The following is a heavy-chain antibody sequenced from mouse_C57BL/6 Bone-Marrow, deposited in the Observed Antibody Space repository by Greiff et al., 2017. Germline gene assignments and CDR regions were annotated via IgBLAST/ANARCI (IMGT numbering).Heavy chain of an antibody. V-gene: IGHV1-72*01. CDR3: ARGDYYGSSAAWFAD. J-gene: IGHJ3*01. CDR2: IYPNSGGT. CDR1: GYTFTSYW. Sequence: QVQLQQPGAELVKPGASVKLSCKASGYTFTSYWMHWVKQRPGRGLEWIGRIYPNSGGTKYNEKFKSKATLTVDKPSSTAYMQLSSLTSEDSAVYYCARGDYYGSSAAWFADWGQGTLVTVSA. D-gene: IGHD1-1*01.